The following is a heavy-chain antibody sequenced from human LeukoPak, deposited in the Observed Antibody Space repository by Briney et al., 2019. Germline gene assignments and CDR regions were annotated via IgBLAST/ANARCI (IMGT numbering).Heavy chain of an antibody. D-gene: IGHD6-13*01. CDR3: ARGPLAAAGDY. CDR1: GFTFSSYS. Sequence: GGSLRLSRAASGFTFSSYSMNWVRQAPGKGLEWVSSISSSSSYIYYADSVKGRFTISRDNAKNSLYLQMNSLRAEDTAVYYCARGPLAAAGDYWGQGTLVTVSS. CDR2: ISSSSSYI. V-gene: IGHV3-21*01. J-gene: IGHJ4*02.